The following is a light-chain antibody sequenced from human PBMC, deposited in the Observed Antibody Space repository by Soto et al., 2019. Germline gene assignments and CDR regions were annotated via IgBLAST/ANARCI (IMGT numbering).Light chain of an antibody. V-gene: IGLV2-11*01. J-gene: IGLJ3*02. CDR3: CSYAGSYTWV. CDR2: DVT. Sequence: QSALTQPRSVSGSPGQSVTISCTGTSSDVGGYNYVSWYQQPPGKAPKLVIYDVTKRPSGIPDRFSDSRSGNTASLTISGLQADDEADYYCCSYAGSYTWVFGGGTKLTVL. CDR1: SSDVGGYNY.